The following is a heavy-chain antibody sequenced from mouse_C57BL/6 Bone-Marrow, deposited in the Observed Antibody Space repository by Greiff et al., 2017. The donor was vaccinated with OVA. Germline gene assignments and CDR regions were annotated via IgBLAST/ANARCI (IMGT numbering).Heavy chain of an antibody. V-gene: IGHV1-69*01. J-gene: IGHJ4*01. CDR1: GYTFTSYW. Sequence: QVQLKQPGAELVMPGASVKLSCKASGYTFTSYWMHWVKQRPGQGLEWIGEIDPSDSYTNYNQKFKGKSTLTVDKSSSTAYMQLSSLTSEDSAVYYWAGGTVSYYYAMDYWGQGTSVTVSS. CDR3: AGGTVSYYYAMDY. D-gene: IGHD1-1*01. CDR2: IDPSDSYT.